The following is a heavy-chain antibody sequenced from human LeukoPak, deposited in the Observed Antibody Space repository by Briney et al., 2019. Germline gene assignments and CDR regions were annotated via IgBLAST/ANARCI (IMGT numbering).Heavy chain of an antibody. CDR1: GFTVSSNY. J-gene: IGHJ4*02. D-gene: IGHD6-19*01. V-gene: IGHV3-66*02. CDR2: IYSGGST. Sequence: PGGSLRLSCAASGFTVSSNYMSWVRQAPGKGLEWVSVIYSGGSTYYADSEKGRFTISRDNSKNTLYLQMNSLRAEDTAVYYCARDMVAVAGTVDYWGQGTLVTVSS. CDR3: ARDMVAVAGTVDY.